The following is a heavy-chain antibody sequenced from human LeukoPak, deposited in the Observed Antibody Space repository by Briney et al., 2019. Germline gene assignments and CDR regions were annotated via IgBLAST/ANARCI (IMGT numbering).Heavy chain of an antibody. Sequence: ASVKVSCKASGYTFTSYDINWVRQATGQGLEWMGWMNPNSGNTGYAQKFQGRVTITADKSTSTAYMELSSLRSEDTAVYYCARGIGGSFDPGFFDYWGQGTLVTVSS. CDR1: GYTFTSYD. V-gene: IGHV1-8*01. CDR3: ARGIGGSFDPGFFDY. D-gene: IGHD1-26*01. CDR2: MNPNSGNT. J-gene: IGHJ4*02.